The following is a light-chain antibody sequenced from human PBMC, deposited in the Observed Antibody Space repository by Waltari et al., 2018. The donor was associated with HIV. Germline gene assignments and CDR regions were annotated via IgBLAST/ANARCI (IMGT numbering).Light chain of an antibody. V-gene: IGKV1-27*01. CDR1: QGISNY. CDR3: QKYNSPPFT. CDR2: AAS. J-gene: IGKJ3*01. Sequence: DIQMTQFPSSLSASVGDRVTITCRASQGISNYLARYQQQPGKVPKLLISAASALQSGVPSRLSGSGSGTDFTLTISSLQPEDVATYYCQKYNSPPFTFGPGTKVDIK.